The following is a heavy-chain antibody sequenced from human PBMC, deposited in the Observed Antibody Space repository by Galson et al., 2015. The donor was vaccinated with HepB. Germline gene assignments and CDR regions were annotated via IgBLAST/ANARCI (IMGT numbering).Heavy chain of an antibody. Sequence: SLRLSCAASGFTFSSYSMNWVRQAPGKGLEWVSYISSSSSTIYYADSVKGRFTISRDNAKNSLYLQMNSLRDEDTAVYYCARAYCTNGVCYLNTIYYYYGMDVWGQGTTVTVSS. CDR1: GFTFSSYS. CDR2: ISSSSSTI. J-gene: IGHJ6*02. V-gene: IGHV3-48*02. CDR3: ARAYCTNGVCYLNTIYYYYGMDV. D-gene: IGHD2-8*01.